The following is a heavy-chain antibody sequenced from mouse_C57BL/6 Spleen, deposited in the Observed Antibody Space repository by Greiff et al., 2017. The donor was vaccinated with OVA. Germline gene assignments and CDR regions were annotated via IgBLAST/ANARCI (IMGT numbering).Heavy chain of an antibody. CDR3: ARWDGSSDWYFDV. J-gene: IGHJ1*03. CDR1: GYTFTSYG. CDR2: IYPRSGNT. V-gene: IGHV1-81*01. Sequence: QVQLKQSGAELARPGASVKLSCKASGYTFTSYGISWVKQRTGQGLEWIGEIYPRSGNTYYNEKFKGKATLTADKSSSTAYMELRSLTSEDSAVYFCARWDGSSDWYFDVWGTGTTVTVSS. D-gene: IGHD1-1*01.